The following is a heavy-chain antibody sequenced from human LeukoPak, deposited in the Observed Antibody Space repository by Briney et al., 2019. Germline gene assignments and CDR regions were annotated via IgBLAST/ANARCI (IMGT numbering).Heavy chain of an antibody. J-gene: IGHJ4*02. Sequence: GGSLRLSCAASGFTFTTYWMSWMRQAPGKGLQWVANIKYDGSEQYYVDSVKGRFTISRDNAKNSLFLQTNSLGVEDTAVYYCKSGGAAPGSFDYWGQGALVTVSS. D-gene: IGHD1-26*01. CDR1: GFTFTTYW. V-gene: IGHV3-7*01. CDR3: KSGGAAPGSFDY. CDR2: IKYDGSEQ.